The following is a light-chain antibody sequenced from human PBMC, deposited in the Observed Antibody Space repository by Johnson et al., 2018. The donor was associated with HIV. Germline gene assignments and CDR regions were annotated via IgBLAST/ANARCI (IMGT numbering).Light chain of an antibody. J-gene: IGLJ1*01. CDR2: ENN. V-gene: IGLV1-51*02. CDR3: VTWDSSLGAHYV. CDR1: SSNVGNNY. Sequence: SVLTQPPSVSAAPGQKVTISCSGSSSNVGNNYVSWYQCLPGTAPKLLIFENNKRPSGIPDRFSASKSGTSATLDITGLQTGDEADYYCVTWDSSLGAHYVCGSGTEVTVL.